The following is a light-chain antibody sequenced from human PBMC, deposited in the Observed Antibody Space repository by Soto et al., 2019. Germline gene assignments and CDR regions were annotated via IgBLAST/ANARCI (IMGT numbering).Light chain of an antibody. J-gene: IGKJ3*01. CDR2: GAS. CDR1: RGVSANY. Sequence: ENLLTQSPGTLSLSPGEGATLSCRASRGVSANYLAWYQQKPGQAPTLLIYGASIRAAGIPDRFSGSGSGTDFTLTISRLEPEDSAVYYCQQYGRFFGPGTKVDIK. V-gene: IGKV3-20*01. CDR3: QQYGRF.